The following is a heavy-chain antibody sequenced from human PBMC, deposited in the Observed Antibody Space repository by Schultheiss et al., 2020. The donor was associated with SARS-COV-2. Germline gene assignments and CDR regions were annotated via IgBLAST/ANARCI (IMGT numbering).Heavy chain of an antibody. CDR2: IYYSGST. CDR3: ARVPYGDPYWYFDL. Sequence: SQTLSLTCAVFGESFSGFSWTWIRQSPGKGLEWIGSIYYSGSTYYNPSLKSRVTISVDTSKNQFSLKLSSVTAADTAVYYCARVPYGDPYWYFDLWGRGTLVTVSS. V-gene: IGHV4-34*01. D-gene: IGHD4-17*01. CDR1: GESFSGFS. J-gene: IGHJ2*01.